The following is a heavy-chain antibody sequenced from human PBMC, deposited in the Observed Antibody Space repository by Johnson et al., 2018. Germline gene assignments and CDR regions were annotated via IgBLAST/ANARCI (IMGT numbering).Heavy chain of an antibody. CDR2: IIPILGIA. CDR1: GGTFSSYT. J-gene: IGHJ6*02. CDR3: ARVSDILTPSALYGMDV. Sequence: QVQLVQSGAEVKKPGSSVKVSCKASGGTFSSYTISWVRQAPGQGLEWMGRIIPILGIANYAQKFQGRVTITADESTSTAYMELSSLRSEDTAVYYCARVSDILTPSALYGMDVWGQGTTVTVSS. V-gene: IGHV1-69*02. D-gene: IGHD3-9*01.